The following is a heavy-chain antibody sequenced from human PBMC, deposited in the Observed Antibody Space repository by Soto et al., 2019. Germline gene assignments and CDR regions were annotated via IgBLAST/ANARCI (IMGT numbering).Heavy chain of an antibody. J-gene: IGHJ3*02. CDR2: IYYSGST. V-gene: IGHV4-31*03. D-gene: IGHD4-17*01. CDR3: ARVLYYDDNEAFDI. Sequence: PSETLSLTCTVSAGSISSGDYYWSWIRQHPGKGLEWVGYIYYSGSTYYNPSLKSRVIISVDTSKNQFSLKLSSVTAADTAVYYCARVLYYDDNEAFDIWGQGTMVTVSS. CDR1: AGSISSGDYY.